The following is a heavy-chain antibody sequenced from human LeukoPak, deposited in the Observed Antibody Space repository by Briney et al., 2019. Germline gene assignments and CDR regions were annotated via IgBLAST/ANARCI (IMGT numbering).Heavy chain of an antibody. CDR2: IIPIFGTA. Sequence: ASVKVSCKASGGTFSSYAISWVRQAPGQGLEWMGGIIPIFGTANYAQKFQGRVTITADESTSTAYMELSSLRSEDTAVYYCARRGYSSGWYRRSEYYFDYWGQGTLVTVSS. D-gene: IGHD6-19*01. CDR3: ARRGYSSGWYRRSEYYFDY. CDR1: GGTFSSYA. J-gene: IGHJ4*02. V-gene: IGHV1-69*13.